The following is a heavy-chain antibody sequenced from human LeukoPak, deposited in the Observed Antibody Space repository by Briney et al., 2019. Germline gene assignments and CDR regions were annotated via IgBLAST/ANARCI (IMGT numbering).Heavy chain of an antibody. Sequence: PGGSLRLSCAASGFTFSSYAMSWVRQAPGKGLEWVSAISGSGGSTYYADSVKGRFTISRDNSKNTLYLQMNSLRAEDTAVYYCAKAHRAYSSGLRYYFDYWGQGTLVTVSP. J-gene: IGHJ4*02. CDR3: AKAHRAYSSGLRYYFDY. V-gene: IGHV3-23*01. CDR1: GFTFSSYA. CDR2: ISGSGGST. D-gene: IGHD6-19*01.